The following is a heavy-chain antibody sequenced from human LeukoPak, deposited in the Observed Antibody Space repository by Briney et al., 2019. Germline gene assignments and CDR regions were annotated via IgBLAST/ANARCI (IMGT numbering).Heavy chain of an antibody. D-gene: IGHD3-22*01. J-gene: IGHJ4*02. CDR2: VSGSGGST. Sequence: GGPGLSCAASGFTFCSYAMSWGRQAPGKGVGGVSAVSGSGGSTYYADSVKGRFTISRDNSKNTLYLQMNSLRAEDTAVYYCARRAGDYSHPYDYWGQGTLVTVS. CDR1: GFTFCSYA. CDR3: ARRAGDYSHPYDY. V-gene: IGHV3-23*01.